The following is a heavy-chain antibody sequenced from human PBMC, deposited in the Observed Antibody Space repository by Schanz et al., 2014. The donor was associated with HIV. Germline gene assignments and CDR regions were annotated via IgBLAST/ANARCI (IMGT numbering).Heavy chain of an antibody. J-gene: IGHJ5*02. CDR3: ASRGGSSWYENWFDP. Sequence: EVQLEESGGGLVKPGGPLRLSCAASGFTFSSYSMNWVRQAPGKGLEWVSYISSSGRTIYYADSVKGRFTISRDNAKNSLYLQMNSLRVEDTAVYYCASRGGSSWYENWFDPWGQGTLVTVSS. CDR1: GFTFSSYS. V-gene: IGHV3-21*05. D-gene: IGHD6-13*01. CDR2: ISSSGRTI.